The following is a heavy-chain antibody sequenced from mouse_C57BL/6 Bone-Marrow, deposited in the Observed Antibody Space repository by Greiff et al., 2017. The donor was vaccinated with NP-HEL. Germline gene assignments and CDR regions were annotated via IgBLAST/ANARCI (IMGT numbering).Heavy chain of an antibody. CDR2: IYPGSGNT. CDR3: ARAYGNFWYCDV. Sequence: VQLVESGAELVRPGASVKLSCKASGYTFTDYYINWVKQRPGQGLEWIARIYPGSGNTYYNEKFKGKATLTAETSSSTAYMQLSSLTSEDSAVYFCARAYGNFWYCDVWGTGTTVTVSS. V-gene: IGHV1-76*01. J-gene: IGHJ1*03. D-gene: IGHD2-1*01. CDR1: GYTFTDYY.